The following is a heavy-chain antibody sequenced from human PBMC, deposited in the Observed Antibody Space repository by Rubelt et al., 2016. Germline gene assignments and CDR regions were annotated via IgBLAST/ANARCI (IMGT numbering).Heavy chain of an antibody. V-gene: IGHV3-15*07. CDR2: IKSKTAGGAT. Sequence: WVGRIKSKTAGGATDYAAPVKDRFTMSRGDSNNTLYLQMNSLKTEDTAVYYCTTKTAMVSDYDYWGQGTLITVSS. J-gene: IGHJ4*02. CDR3: TTKTAMVSDYDY. D-gene: IGHD5-18*01.